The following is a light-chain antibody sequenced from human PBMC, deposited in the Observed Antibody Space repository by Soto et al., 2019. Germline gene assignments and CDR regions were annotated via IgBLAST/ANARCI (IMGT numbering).Light chain of an antibody. CDR2: EVN. Sequence: QSVLTQPASVSGSPGQSIAISCTGTSSDVGAYNSLSWYQQHPGKAPKLMIYEVNSRPSGVSDRFSGSKSGNTASLTISGLQAEDEADYYCSSYTSSNTLLFGGGTQLTVL. CDR3: SSYTSSNTLL. CDR1: SSDVGAYNS. J-gene: IGLJ7*01. V-gene: IGLV2-14*01.